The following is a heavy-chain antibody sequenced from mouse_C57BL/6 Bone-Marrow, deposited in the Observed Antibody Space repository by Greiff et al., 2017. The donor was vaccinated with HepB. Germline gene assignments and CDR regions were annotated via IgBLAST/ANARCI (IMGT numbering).Heavy chain of an antibody. CDR3: ARSPITTVVPYYFDY. CDR2: INPGSGGT. D-gene: IGHD1-1*01. CDR1: GYAFTNYL. V-gene: IGHV1-54*01. J-gene: IGHJ2*01. Sequence: VKVVESGAELVRPGTSVKVSCKASGYAFTNYLIEWVKQRPGQGLEWIGVINPGSGGTNYNEKFKGKATLTADKSSSTAYMQLSSLTSEDSAVYFCARSPITTVVPYYFDYWGQGTTLTVSS.